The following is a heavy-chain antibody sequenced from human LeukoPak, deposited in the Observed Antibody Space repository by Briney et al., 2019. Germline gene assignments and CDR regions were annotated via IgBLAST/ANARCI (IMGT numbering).Heavy chain of an antibody. CDR1: GFTFSSYG. CDR3: AKEYSRLVDY. D-gene: IGHD1-26*01. J-gene: IGHJ4*02. V-gene: IGHV3-30*18. Sequence: GRSLRLSCAASGFTFSSYGMHWVRQAPGKGLEWVAVISYDGSNKYYADSVKGRFTISRDNSKNTLYLQMNSLRAEDTAVYYCAKEYSRLVDYWGQGTLVTVSS. CDR2: ISYDGSNK.